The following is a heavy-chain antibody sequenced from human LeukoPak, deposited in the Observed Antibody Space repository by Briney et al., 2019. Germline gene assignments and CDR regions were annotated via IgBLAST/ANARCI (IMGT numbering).Heavy chain of an antibody. CDR2: INNDGSST. CDR1: GFTFSSYE. V-gene: IGHV3-74*01. J-gene: IGHJ4*02. D-gene: IGHD6-19*01. CDR3: ARIPYSSGAIDY. Sequence: GGSLRLSCAATGFTFSSYEMNWVCQAPGKGLVWVSRINNDGSSTNYADSVKGRFTISRDNAKNTLFLQMNSLRAEDTAVYYCARIPYSSGAIDYWGQGTLVTVSS.